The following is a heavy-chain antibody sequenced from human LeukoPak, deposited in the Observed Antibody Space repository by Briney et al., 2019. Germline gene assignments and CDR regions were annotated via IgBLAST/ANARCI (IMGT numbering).Heavy chain of an antibody. CDR3: AREEIRLDYFDY. D-gene: IGHD6-19*01. Sequence: GRSLRLSCAASGFTFSSYEMNWVRQAPGRGLEWVSYISSSGGTMYYADSVKGRFTISRDNAKNSLYLQMNSLRAEDTAVYYCAREEIRLDYFDYWGQGTLVTVSS. J-gene: IGHJ4*02. V-gene: IGHV3-48*03. CDR2: ISSSGGTM. CDR1: GFTFSSYE.